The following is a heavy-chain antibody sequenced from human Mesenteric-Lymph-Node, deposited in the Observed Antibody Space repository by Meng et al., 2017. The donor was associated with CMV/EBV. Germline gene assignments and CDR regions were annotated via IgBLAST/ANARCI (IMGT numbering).Heavy chain of an antibody. D-gene: IGHD3-3*01. J-gene: IGHJ4*02. CDR2: INPTGGNA. CDR3: ARELRDTYNFDY. Sequence: SCKTSRNTFTSYYIHWVRQAPGQGLEWIGIINPTGGNAGYAPKFQGRVTMTRDTSATTVYMELSSLGSDDTAVYYCARELRDTYNFDYWGQGTLVTVSS. CDR1: RNTFTSYY. V-gene: IGHV1-46*01.